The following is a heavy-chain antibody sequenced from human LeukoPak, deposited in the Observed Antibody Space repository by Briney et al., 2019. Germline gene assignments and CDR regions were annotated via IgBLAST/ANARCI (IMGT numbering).Heavy chain of an antibody. V-gene: IGHV1-8*03. CDR2: MNPNSGNT. CDR3: ARAQYPQYYMDV. CDR1: GYTFTTYD. Sequence: ASVKVSCKASGYTFTTYDINWVRQATGQGLEWMGWMNPNSGNTGYAQKFQGRVTITRNTSISTAYMELSSLRSGDTAVYYCARAQYPQYYMDVWGKGTTVTVSS. D-gene: IGHD2-2*01. J-gene: IGHJ6*03.